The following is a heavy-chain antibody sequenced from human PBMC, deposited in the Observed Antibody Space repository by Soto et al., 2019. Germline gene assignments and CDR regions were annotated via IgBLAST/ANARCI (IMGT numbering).Heavy chain of an antibody. CDR2: ISPFNGNT. J-gene: IGHJ6*02. CDR3: ARDQSFDRSYYYDIDF. V-gene: IGHV1-18*01. D-gene: IGHD3-22*01. CDR1: GYPFTHYG. Sequence: QVQLVQSGAEVKKPGASVKVSCKSSGYPFTHYGITWIRQAPGQGLERMGWISPFNGNTNYGQTLQGRVTLTTDTSTSTVYMELRNLRSDDTAVYYCARDQSFDRSYYYDIDFWGQGTTVTVSS.